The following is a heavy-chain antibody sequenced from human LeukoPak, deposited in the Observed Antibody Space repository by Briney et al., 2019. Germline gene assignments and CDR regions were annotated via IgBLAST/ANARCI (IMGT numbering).Heavy chain of an antibody. J-gene: IGHJ4*02. Sequence: GGSLRLSCAASGFTFSSYAMTWVRRAPGKGLEWVSVISATGGTTYYADSVKGRFTISRDNSKNTLYLQMNSLRAEDTAVYYCARDIVVDYWGQGTLVTVSS. CDR1: GFTFSSYA. V-gene: IGHV3-23*01. CDR2: ISATGGTT. D-gene: IGHD2-15*01. CDR3: ARDIVVDY.